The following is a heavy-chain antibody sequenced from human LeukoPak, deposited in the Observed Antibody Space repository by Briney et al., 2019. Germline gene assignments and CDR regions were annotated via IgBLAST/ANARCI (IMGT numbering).Heavy chain of an antibody. Sequence: PSETLSLTCTVSGGSISSSDYYWGWIRQPPGKGLEWIGSIHYSGNTYYNPSLKSRVTISVDRSKNQFSLKLSSVTAADTAVYYCASGIPNWGQGPSYYYMDVWGKGTTVTVSS. CDR1: GGSISSSDYY. CDR2: IHYSGNT. J-gene: IGHJ6*03. V-gene: IGHV4-39*07. D-gene: IGHD7-27*01. CDR3: ASGIPNWGQGPSYYYMDV.